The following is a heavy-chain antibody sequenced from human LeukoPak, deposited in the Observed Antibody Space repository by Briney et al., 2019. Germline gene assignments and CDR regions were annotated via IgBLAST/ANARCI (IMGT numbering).Heavy chain of an antibody. CDR2: INQDGSVK. V-gene: IGHV3-7*01. J-gene: IGHJ4*02. CDR1: GSTFSHYW. CDR3: SRSLEY. Sequence: GGSLRLSCTASGSTFSHYWMDWVRQAPGKGLEWVANINQDGSVKYYVDSVKGRFTISRDNTKNSLSLRMDSLRGDDTAVYYCSRSLEYSGQGTLVTVSS.